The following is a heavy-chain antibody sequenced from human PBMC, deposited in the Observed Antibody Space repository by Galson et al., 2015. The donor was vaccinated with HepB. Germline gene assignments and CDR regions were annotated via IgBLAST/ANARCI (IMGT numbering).Heavy chain of an antibody. CDR2: ISYDGSNK. CDR1: GFTFSSYA. J-gene: IGHJ3*02. V-gene: IGHV3-30-3*01. Sequence: SLRLSCAASGFTFSSYAMHWVRQAPGKGLEWVAVISYDGSNKYYADSVKGRFTISRDNSKNTLYLQMNSLRAEDTAVYYCARSFSDYGDYVDAFEIWGQGTMVTVSS. CDR3: ARSFSDYGDYVDAFEI. D-gene: IGHD4-17*01.